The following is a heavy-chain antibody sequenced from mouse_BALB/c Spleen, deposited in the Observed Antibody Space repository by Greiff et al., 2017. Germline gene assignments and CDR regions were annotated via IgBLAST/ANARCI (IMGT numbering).Heavy chain of an antibody. CDR3: ARYLITTVVFDY. CDR2: ISNGGGST. V-gene: IGHV5-12-2*01. J-gene: IGHJ2*01. Sequence: EVHLVESGGGLVQPGGSLKLSCAASGFTFSSYTMSWVRQTPEKRLEWVAYISNGGGSTYYPDTVKGRFTISRDNAKNTLYLQMSSLKSEDTAMYYCARYLITTVVFDYWGQGTTLTVSS. D-gene: IGHD1-1*01. CDR1: GFTFSSYT.